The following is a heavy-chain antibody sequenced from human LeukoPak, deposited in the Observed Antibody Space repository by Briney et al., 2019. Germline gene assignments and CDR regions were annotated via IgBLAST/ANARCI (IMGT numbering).Heavy chain of an antibody. CDR2: IRSKAYGGTT. V-gene: IGHV3-49*04. Sequence: GGSLRLSCTGSGFTFGDYAMSWVRQAPGKGLEWVGFIRSKAYGGTTEYAASVKGRFTISRDDSKSIAYLQMNSLKTEDTAVYYCTRVLRGSGSYPFDYWGQGTLVTVSS. D-gene: IGHD3-10*01. CDR1: GFTFGDYA. CDR3: TRVLRGSGSYPFDY. J-gene: IGHJ4*02.